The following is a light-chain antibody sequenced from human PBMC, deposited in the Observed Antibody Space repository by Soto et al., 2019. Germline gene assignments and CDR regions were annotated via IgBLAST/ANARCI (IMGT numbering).Light chain of an antibody. J-gene: IGLJ3*02. Sequence: QSVLTQPPSLSGAPGQRVTISCTGGSSNIGGVFDVHWYQQLPGTAPKLLIFGKNNRPSWVPDRFSGAKSGTSASLAITGVQGEDEGGYFRQLFDSSLSASMFGGGTKVTVL. V-gene: IGLV1-40*01. CDR1: SSNIGGVFD. CDR2: GKN. CDR3: QLFDSSLSASM.